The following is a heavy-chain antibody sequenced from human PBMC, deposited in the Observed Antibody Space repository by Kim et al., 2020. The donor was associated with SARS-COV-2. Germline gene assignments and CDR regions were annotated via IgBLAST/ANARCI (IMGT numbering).Heavy chain of an antibody. J-gene: IGHJ4*02. CDR2: INHSGST. CDR1: GGSFSGYY. Sequence: SETLSLTCAVYGGSFSGYYWSWIRQPPGKGLEWIGEINHSGSTNYNPSLKSRVTISVDTSKNQFSLKLSSVTAADTAVYYCARFNRVAAPNPPIRTSYFDYWGQGTLVTVSS. CDR3: ARFNRVAAPNPPIRTSYFDY. D-gene: IGHD2-15*01. V-gene: IGHV4-34*01.